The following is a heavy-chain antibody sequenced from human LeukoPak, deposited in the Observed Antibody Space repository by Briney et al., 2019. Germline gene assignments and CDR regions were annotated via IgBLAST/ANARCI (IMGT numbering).Heavy chain of an antibody. J-gene: IGHJ6*02. Sequence: PGGYLRLSCAASGFTLSSYAMSWGRQATGKGLEWVSAISGSGGSTYYADSVKGRFTISRNNSKNTLYLQMNSLRAEDTAVYYCAKGNKGVLGYGMDVWGQGTTVTVSS. CDR2: ISGSGGST. CDR1: GFTLSSYA. CDR3: AKGNKGVLGYGMDV. D-gene: IGHD3-10*01. V-gene: IGHV3-23*01.